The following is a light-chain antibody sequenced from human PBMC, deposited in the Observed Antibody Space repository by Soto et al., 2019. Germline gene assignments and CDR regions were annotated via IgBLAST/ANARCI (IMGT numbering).Light chain of an antibody. CDR1: QSISTY. Sequence: DIQMTQSPSSLSASVGDRVTITCRASQSISTYLTWYRQKPGRAPKLLIYAASSLESGVPSRFSGSVSGTDFTLTITNLQPEDFATYYCHQSYGTPITFSHGTRLEIK. J-gene: IGKJ5*01. CDR2: AAS. CDR3: HQSYGTPIT. V-gene: IGKV1-39*01.